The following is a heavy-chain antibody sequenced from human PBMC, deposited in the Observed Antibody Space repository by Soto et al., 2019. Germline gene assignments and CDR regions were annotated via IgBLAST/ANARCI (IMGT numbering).Heavy chain of an antibody. CDR3: ARQKRGATISLYHFGMDV. D-gene: IGHD5-12*01. CDR2: IYYSGST. CDR1: GGSISSYY. Sequence: QVQLQESGPGLVKPSETLSLTCTVSGGSISSYYWSWIRQPPGKGLEWIGYIYYSGSTNYNPSLKSRVTISVGTPKNPFPLKLGSVDAADTARYFWARQKRGATISLYHFGMDVWGQGDPGTVSS. J-gene: IGHJ6*01. V-gene: IGHV4-59*08.